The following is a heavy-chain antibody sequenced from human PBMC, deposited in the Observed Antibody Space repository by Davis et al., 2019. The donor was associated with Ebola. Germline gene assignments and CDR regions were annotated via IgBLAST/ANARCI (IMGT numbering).Heavy chain of an antibody. Sequence: GGSLRLSCAASGFTFSSYWMSWVRQAPGKGLEWVALIWYDGSNKYYADSVKGRFTISRDNAKNSLYLQMNSLRAEDTAVYYCARAGYSSHYYYYGMDVWGQGTTVTVSS. CDR2: IWYDGSNK. CDR1: GFTFSSYW. D-gene: IGHD6-13*01. J-gene: IGHJ6*02. V-gene: IGHV3-33*08. CDR3: ARAGYSSHYYYYGMDV.